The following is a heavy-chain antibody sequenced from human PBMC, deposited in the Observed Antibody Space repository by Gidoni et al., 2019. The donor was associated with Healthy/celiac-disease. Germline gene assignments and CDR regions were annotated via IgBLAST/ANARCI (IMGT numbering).Heavy chain of an antibody. CDR3: EREEHQLLLGWFDP. D-gene: IGHD2-2*01. CDR2: IIPIFGTA. CDR1: GGTFISYA. J-gene: IGHJ5*02. Sequence: QVQLVQSGAEVKKPGSSVTVSCKASGGTFISYAISLVRQAPGQGLEWMGGIIPIFGTANYAQKFQGRVTITADESTSTAYMELSSLRSEDTAAYYCEREEHQLLLGWFDPWGQGTLVTVSS. V-gene: IGHV1-69*01.